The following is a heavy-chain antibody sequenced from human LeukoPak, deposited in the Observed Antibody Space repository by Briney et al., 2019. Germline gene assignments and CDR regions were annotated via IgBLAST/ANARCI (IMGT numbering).Heavy chain of an antibody. V-gene: IGHV3-11*04. CDR2: ISSSGTII. J-gene: IGHJ4*02. CDR3: ARLPAYCSSTSCYYDY. CDR1: GFLFSDCY. D-gene: IGHD2-2*01. Sequence: GGSLRLSCAASGFLFSDCYMSWIRQAPGKGLEWISYISSSGTIIYYADSVKGRFTISRDNAKNSLFLQMNSLRAEDTAVYYCARLPAYCSSTSCYYDYWGQGTLVTVSS.